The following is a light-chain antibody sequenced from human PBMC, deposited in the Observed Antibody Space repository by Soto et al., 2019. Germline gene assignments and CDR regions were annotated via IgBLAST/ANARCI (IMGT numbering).Light chain of an antibody. Sequence: EILMTQFPATLSVSPGERATLSCRASQSVSSNLAWYQQKPGQAPRLLIYGASTRATGIPARFSGSGSGTEFTLTISSLQSEDFALYYCQHYNNWPPYTFGQGTKLEIK. CDR1: QSVSSN. CDR2: GAS. J-gene: IGKJ2*01. V-gene: IGKV3-15*01. CDR3: QHYNNWPPYT.